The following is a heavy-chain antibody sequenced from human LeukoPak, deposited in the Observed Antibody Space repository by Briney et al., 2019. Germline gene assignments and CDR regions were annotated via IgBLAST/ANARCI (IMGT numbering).Heavy chain of an antibody. CDR3: AIHTYGGYGVHYFDY. J-gene: IGHJ4*02. CDR1: GYSFTSYW. D-gene: IGHD5-12*01. CDR2: IYPANSDT. V-gene: IGHV5-51*01. Sequence: GESLKISCKGSGYSFTSYWIAWVRQMPGKGLEWMGIIYPANSDTRYSPSFQGQVTISADKSISTAYLQWSSLKASDTAMYYCAIHTYGGYGVHYFDYWGQGTLVTVSS.